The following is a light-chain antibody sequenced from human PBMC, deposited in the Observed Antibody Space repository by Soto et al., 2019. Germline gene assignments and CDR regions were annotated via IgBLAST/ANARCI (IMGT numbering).Light chain of an antibody. CDR2: EVS. V-gene: IGLV2-14*01. CDR3: SSYTSTITPCV. CDR1: SSCVGGYNE. Sequence: QSALTQPASAAGSPGQSITFSCTGTSSCVGGYNEVYLYARLPGKAPRLIIYEVSHRTSGASNHFSGYKSGNTASLTISGLLAEDEAEYYCSSYTSTITPCVFGSGTKVTVL. J-gene: IGLJ1*01.